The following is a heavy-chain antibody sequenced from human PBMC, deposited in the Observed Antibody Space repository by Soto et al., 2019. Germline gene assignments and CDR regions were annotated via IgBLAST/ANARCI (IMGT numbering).Heavy chain of an antibody. J-gene: IGHJ4*02. CDR2: IYSGGTT. Sequence: GGSLRLSCTASWFTVTSNYMSWVRQAPGKGLEWVSVIYSGGTTYNADSVKGRFTISRDNSKNTLYLQMNSLTAEDTAVYYCASNGYYDSSVYYYFGYWGQGTLVTVSS. V-gene: IGHV3-53*01. CDR1: WFTVTSNY. CDR3: ASNGYYDSSVYYYFGY. D-gene: IGHD3-22*01.